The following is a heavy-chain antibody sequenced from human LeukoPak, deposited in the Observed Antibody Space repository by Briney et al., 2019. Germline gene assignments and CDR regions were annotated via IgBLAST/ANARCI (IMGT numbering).Heavy chain of an antibody. CDR3: ARGAYYYDSSGYYPGY. V-gene: IGHV3-30-3*01. CDR2: ISYDGSKK. D-gene: IGHD3-22*01. J-gene: IGHJ4*02. Sequence: GGSLRLSCAASGFTFNSYAMYWVRQAPGKGLEWVAVISYDGSKKYYADSVKGRFTISRDNSKNTLYLQMNSLRAEDTAVYYCARGAYYYDSSGYYPGYWGQGTLVTVSS. CDR1: GFTFNSYA.